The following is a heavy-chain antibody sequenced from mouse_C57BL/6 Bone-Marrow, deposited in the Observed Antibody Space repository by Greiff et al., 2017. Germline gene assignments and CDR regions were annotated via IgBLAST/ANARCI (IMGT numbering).Heavy chain of an antibody. CDR3: AINDGYLAWFAY. CDR2: IYPGSGST. V-gene: IGHV1-55*01. Sequence: QVHVKQSGAELVKPGASVKMSCKASGYTFTSYWITWVKQRPGQGLEWIGDIYPGSGSTNYNEKFKSKATLTVDTSSSTAYMQLSSLTSEDSAVYYCAINDGYLAWFAYGGKGTLGTVSA. J-gene: IGHJ3*01. D-gene: IGHD2-3*01. CDR1: GYTFTSYW.